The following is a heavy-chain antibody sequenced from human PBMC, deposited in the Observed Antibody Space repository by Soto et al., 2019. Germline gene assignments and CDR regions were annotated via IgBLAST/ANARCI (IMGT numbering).Heavy chain of an antibody. CDR1: GYTFTSYG. CDR3: ERNSGSLLYYSSSYLDV. J-gene: IGHJ6*03. V-gene: IGHV1-18*01. CDR2: LSAYNGNT. Sequence: QVQLVQSGAEVKKPGASVKVSCKASGYTFTSYGISWVRQAPGHGLEWMGWLSAYNGNTNYAQKLQGRVTMSTVTSTSRASRELRRLRSDDTAVYFCERNSGSLLYYSSSYLDVWVKGTTVSVSS. D-gene: IGHD5-12*01.